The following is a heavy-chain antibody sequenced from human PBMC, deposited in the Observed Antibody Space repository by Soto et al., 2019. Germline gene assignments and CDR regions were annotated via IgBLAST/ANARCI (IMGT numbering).Heavy chain of an antibody. CDR1: GGSFSGYY. CDR3: ARGGGRPFDP. Sequence: QVQLQQWGEGLLKPSETLSLTCAVYGGSFSGYYWSWIRQPPGKGLEWIGEINHSGSTNYNPSLKSRVTISVDTSKNQFSLKLSSVTAADTAVYYCARGGGRPFDPWGQGTLVTVSS. V-gene: IGHV4-34*01. CDR2: INHSGST. D-gene: IGHD1-26*01. J-gene: IGHJ5*02.